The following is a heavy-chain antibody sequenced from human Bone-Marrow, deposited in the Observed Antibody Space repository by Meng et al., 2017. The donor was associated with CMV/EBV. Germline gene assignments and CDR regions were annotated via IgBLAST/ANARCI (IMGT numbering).Heavy chain of an antibody. CDR2: ISGSGGST. Sequence: GESLKISCAASGFTFSSYAMSWVRQAPGKGLEWVSAISGSGGSTYYADSVKGRFTISRVNSKNTLYLQMNSLRAEDTAVYYCAKDQDYVWGSYSDYWAQGTLVTVSS. CDR1: GFTFSSYA. J-gene: IGHJ4*02. V-gene: IGHV3-23*01. CDR3: AKDQDYVWGSYSDY. D-gene: IGHD3-16*01.